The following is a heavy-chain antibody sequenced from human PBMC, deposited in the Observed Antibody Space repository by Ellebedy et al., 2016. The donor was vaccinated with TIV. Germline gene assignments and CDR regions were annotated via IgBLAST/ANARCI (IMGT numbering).Heavy chain of an antibody. CDR2: IYYSGTT. J-gene: IGHJ4*02. CDR1: GGSISSGGDY. D-gene: IGHD4-23*01. CDR3: VRLPGTTVVTPTDD. V-gene: IGHV4-30-4*08. Sequence: SETLSLTCTVSGGSISSGGDYWSWVRQLPGKGLEWIGYIYYSGTTHYNPSLRIRVIMSLDTSKNQFSLKLPSVTAADTAVYYCVRLPGTTVVTPTDDWGQGTLVTVSS.